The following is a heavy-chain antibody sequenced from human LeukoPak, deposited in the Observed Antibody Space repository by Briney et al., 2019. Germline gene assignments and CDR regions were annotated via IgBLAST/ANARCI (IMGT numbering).Heavy chain of an antibody. CDR3: ARGGTLFTYFDS. J-gene: IGHJ4*02. D-gene: IGHD3-10*02. Sequence: SETLSLTCSVSGGSTSDYYWNWIRQPAGQGLEWLGRIYYTGNTAYNPSLESRLTMSLDTAKNQFSLKVTSVTAADTAVYYCARGGTLFTYFDSWGQGILVTVSS. CDR1: GGSTSDYY. CDR2: IYYTGNT. V-gene: IGHV4-4*07.